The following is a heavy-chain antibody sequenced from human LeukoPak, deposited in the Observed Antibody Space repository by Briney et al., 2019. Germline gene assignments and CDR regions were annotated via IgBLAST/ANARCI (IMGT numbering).Heavy chain of an antibody. CDR2: ISSDGGFT. J-gene: IGHJ4*02. Sequence: GGSLRLSCAGSGFTFTTSALLWVRQAPGKGLEYVSSISSDGGFTYYANSLKGRFTISRDNSKNTLYLQMGSLRAEDMAVYYCARAQGYCSSGSCYFDYWGQGTLVTVSS. CDR3: ARAQGYCSSGSCYFDY. CDR1: GFTFTTSA. V-gene: IGHV3-64*01. D-gene: IGHD2-15*01.